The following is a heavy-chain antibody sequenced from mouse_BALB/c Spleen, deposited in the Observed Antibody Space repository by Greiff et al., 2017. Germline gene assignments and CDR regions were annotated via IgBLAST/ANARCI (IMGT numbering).Heavy chain of an antibody. CDR2: ISSGSSTI. Sequence: EVQLVESGGGLVQPGGSRKLSCAASGFTFSSFGMHWVRQAPEKGLEWVAYISSGSSTIYYADTVKGRFTISRDNPKNTLFLQMTSLRSEDTAMYYCARDSGYYFDYWGQGTTLTVSS. CDR3: ARDSGYYFDY. CDR1: GFTFSSFG. J-gene: IGHJ2*01. D-gene: IGHD3-1*01. V-gene: IGHV5-17*02.